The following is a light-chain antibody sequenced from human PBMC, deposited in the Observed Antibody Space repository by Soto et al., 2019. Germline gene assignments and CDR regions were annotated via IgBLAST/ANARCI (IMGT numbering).Light chain of an antibody. J-gene: IGKJ4*01. Sequence: EIVLTQSPGTLSLSPGERATLSSRAIQSVSSSYLAWYQQKPGQAPRLLIYGASSRATGIPDRFSGSGSGTDFTLTISRLEPEDFAVYYCQQYGSSPPLTFGGGTKVDIK. CDR1: QSVSSSY. CDR3: QQYGSSPPLT. CDR2: GAS. V-gene: IGKV3-20*01.